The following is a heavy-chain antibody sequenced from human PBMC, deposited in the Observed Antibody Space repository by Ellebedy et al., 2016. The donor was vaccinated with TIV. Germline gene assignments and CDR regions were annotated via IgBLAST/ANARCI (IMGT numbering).Heavy chain of an antibody. D-gene: IGHD6-13*01. J-gene: IGHJ4*02. V-gene: IGHV3-21*01. CDR3: ARYHHGIAAAGDY. CDR2: ISSSSSYI. CDR1: GFTFSSYS. Sequence: GGSLRLSXAASGFTFSSYSMNWVRQAPGKGLEWVSSISSSSSYIYYADSVKGRFTISRDNAKNSLYLQMNSLRAEDTAVYYCARYHHGIAAAGDYWGQGTLVTVSS.